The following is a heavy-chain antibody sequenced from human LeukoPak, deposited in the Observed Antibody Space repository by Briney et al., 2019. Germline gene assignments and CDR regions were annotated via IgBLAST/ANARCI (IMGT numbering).Heavy chain of an antibody. D-gene: IGHD6-19*01. CDR2: IDSSSSTI. Sequence: GSLRLSCAASGFTFSSSSMSWVRQAPGKGLEWISYIDSSSSTIYYADSVRGRFTISRDNGDNSLYLQMNSLRDEDTAVYYCARGDAVAGPRILLDYWGQGTLVTVSS. CDR1: GFTFSSSS. V-gene: IGHV3-48*02. J-gene: IGHJ4*02. CDR3: ARGDAVAGPRILLDY.